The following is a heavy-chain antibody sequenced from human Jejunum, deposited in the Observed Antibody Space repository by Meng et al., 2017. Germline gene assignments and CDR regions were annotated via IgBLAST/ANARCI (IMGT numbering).Heavy chain of an antibody. Sequence: SETLSLTCTVSGASISSFYWTWIRQPPGEALEWIGYISYSGTTNYNPSLKSRVTFSADTSKNQFSLDLSSVTAADTAMYYCARRFCTSGSCYLDYWGQGTLVTVYS. CDR1: GASISSFY. J-gene: IGHJ4*02. D-gene: IGHD2-8*01. CDR3: ARRFCTSGSCYLDY. V-gene: IGHV4-59*01. CDR2: ISYSGTT.